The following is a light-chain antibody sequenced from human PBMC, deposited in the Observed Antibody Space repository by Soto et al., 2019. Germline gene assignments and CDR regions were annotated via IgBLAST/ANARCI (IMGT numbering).Light chain of an antibody. V-gene: IGLV2-8*01. Sequence: QSALTQPPSASGSPGQSVTISCTGTSSDVGGYNYVSWYQQHPVKAPKLMIYEVSKRPSGVPDCFSGSTSGNTASLTVSGLQAEDEADYYCSSYAGSNNLVFGGGTKLTVL. J-gene: IGLJ2*01. CDR3: SSYAGSNNLV. CDR1: SSDVGGYNY. CDR2: EVS.